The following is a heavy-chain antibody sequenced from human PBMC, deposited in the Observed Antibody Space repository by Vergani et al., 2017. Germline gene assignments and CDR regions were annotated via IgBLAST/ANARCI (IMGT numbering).Heavy chain of an antibody. V-gene: IGHV4-34*01. Sequence: QVQLQQWGAGLLKPSETLSLTCAVYGGSFSGYYWSWIRQPPGKGLEWIGEINHSGSTNYNPSLKSRVTISVDTAKNEYSLKLSSVTAADTPVYYCAGGRGSSSWYANPPSFDYWGQGTLVTVSS. CDR1: GGSFSGYY. CDR3: AGGRGSSSWYANPPSFDY. D-gene: IGHD6-13*01. J-gene: IGHJ4*02. CDR2: INHSGST.